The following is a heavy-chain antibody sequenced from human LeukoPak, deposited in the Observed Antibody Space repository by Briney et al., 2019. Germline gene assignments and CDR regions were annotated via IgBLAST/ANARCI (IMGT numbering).Heavy chain of an antibody. CDR2: INHSGST. CDR1: GGSFSGYY. D-gene: IGHD2-2*01. J-gene: IGHJ4*02. Sequence: KASETLSLTCAVYGGSFSGYYWSWIRQPPGTGLEWIGEINHSGSTNYNPSLKSRVTISVDTSKNQLSVKLSSVTAADTAVYYCARGEDYQLLGRNFDHWGQGTLVTVSS. CDR3: ARGEDYQLLGRNFDH. V-gene: IGHV4-34*01.